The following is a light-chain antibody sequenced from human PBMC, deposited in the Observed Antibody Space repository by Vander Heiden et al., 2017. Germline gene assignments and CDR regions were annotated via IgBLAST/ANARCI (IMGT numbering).Light chain of an antibody. CDR3: QQRYSAPLT. CDR2: ATS. J-gene: IGKJ4*01. V-gene: IGKV1-39*01. Sequence: DIQMTQSPSSLSASVGDRVTITCRASQNIKNYLNWYQQKPGKAPNLLIYATSSLQSGVPSRFSGSGSGTDFTLTISTLQPEDSATYYCQQRYSAPLTFGGGTKVEIK. CDR1: QNIKNY.